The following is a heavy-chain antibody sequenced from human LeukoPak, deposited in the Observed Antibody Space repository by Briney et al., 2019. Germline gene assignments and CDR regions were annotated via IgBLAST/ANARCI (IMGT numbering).Heavy chain of an antibody. D-gene: IGHD5-12*01. J-gene: IGHJ4*02. CDR3: AFSGYDFFAIFDY. Sequence: GASVKVSCKASGGTFSSYAISWVRQAPGQGLEWMGGIIPIFGTANYAQKFQGRVTITTDESMSTAYMELSSLRSEDTAVYYCAFSGYDFFAIFDYWGQGTLVTVSS. CDR1: GGTFSSYA. V-gene: IGHV1-69*05. CDR2: IIPIFGTA.